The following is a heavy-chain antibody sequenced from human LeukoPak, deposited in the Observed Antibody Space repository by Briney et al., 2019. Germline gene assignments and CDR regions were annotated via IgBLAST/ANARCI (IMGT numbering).Heavy chain of an antibody. CDR2: IYYSGST. Sequence: SDTLSLTCAVSGYSISSNNWWAWIRQPPGKGLEWIGHIYYSGSTNCNPSLKSRVTMSVDTSKNQFSLKLSSVTAADTAVYYCATLRRGSSGWYNGFDHWGQGTLVTVSS. D-gene: IGHD6-19*01. CDR1: GYSISSNNW. J-gene: IGHJ4*02. CDR3: ATLRRGSSGWYNGFDH. V-gene: IGHV4-28*01.